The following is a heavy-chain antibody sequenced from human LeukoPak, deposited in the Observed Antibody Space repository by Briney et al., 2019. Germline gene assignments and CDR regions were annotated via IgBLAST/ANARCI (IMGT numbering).Heavy chain of an antibody. CDR2: IYYSGST. CDR3: ARGGRGIVVVPAAPPSWFDP. V-gene: IGHV4-39*01. J-gene: IGHJ5*02. Sequence: SETLSLTCTVSGGSISSSSYYWGWIRQPSGKGLEWIGSIYYSGSTYYNPSLKSRVTISVDTSKNQFSLKLSSVTAADTAVYYCARGGRGIVVVPAAPPSWFDPWGQGTLVTVSS. CDR1: GGSISSSSYY. D-gene: IGHD2-2*01.